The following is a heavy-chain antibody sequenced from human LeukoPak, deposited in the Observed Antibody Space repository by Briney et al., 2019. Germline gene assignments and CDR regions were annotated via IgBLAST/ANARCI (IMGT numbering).Heavy chain of an antibody. J-gene: IGHJ5*02. D-gene: IGHD3-10*01. CDR2: IYPGDSDT. CDR1: GYSFTSYW. V-gene: IGHV5-51*01. CDR3: ARVPPYYYGSGSYPFDP. Sequence: GESLKISCKGSGYSFTSYWIGWVRQMPGKGLEWMGIIYPGDSDTRYSPSFQGQVTISADKSISTAYLQWSSLKASDIAMYYCARVPPYYYGSGSYPFDPWGQGTLVTVSS.